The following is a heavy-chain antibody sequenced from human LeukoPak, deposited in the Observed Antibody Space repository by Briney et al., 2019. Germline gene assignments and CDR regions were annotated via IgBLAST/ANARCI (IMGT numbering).Heavy chain of an antibody. V-gene: IGHV1-2*02. CDR3: VRGSFGTEAYFDY. D-gene: IGHD3-3*02. Sequence: ASVNVSCKASRDTFTAYYLHWVGQAPGQGLEWVGWINANSGGTNYAQKFQGRVNMTRDMSISTAYMKLSRLRSDDTAIYYCVRGSFGTEAYFDYWGQGTLLTVSS. CDR2: INANSGGT. J-gene: IGHJ4*02. CDR1: RDTFTAYY.